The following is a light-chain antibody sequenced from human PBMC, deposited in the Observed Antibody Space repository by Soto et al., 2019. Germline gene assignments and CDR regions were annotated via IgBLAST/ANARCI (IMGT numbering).Light chain of an antibody. CDR3: SSYSISTAYL. Sequence: QSVLTQPASVSGSPGQLITISCTGTSSDVGGYDYVSWYQLHPGKAPKLMVFEVSNRPSGVSYRFSGSKSGNTASLTISGLQDEDEADYFCSSYSISTAYLFGTGTQVNV. CDR1: SSDVGGYDY. J-gene: IGLJ1*01. V-gene: IGLV2-14*01. CDR2: EVS.